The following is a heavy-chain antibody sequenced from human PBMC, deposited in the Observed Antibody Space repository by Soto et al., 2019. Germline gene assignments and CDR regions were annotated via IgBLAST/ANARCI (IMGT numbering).Heavy chain of an antibody. CDR1: GFTFSNYG. Sequence: EVQLVQSGGGLVQLGGSLRLSCAASGFTFSNYGMNWVRQAPGQGPEWVSYIGSITRNINYANSVKGRFTISRDNAKNSLYLQMSSLRDVDTAVYYCARGGAARPDYWGQGPLVTVSS. CDR3: ARGGAARPDY. J-gene: IGHJ4*02. CDR2: IGSITRNI. D-gene: IGHD6-6*01. V-gene: IGHV3-48*02.